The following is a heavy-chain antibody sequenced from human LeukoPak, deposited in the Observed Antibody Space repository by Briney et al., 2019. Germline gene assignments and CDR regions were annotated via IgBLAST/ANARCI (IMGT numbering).Heavy chain of an antibody. CDR2: IYHSGST. CDR3: ARRFVMVRGVITDPTPPDY. Sequence: SETLSLTCSVSGYSISSGSYWGWIRQPPGKGLEWIGSIYHSGSTYYNPSLKSRVTISVDTSKNQFSLKLSSVTAADTAVYYCARRFVMVRGVITDPTPPDYWGQGTLVTVSS. D-gene: IGHD3-10*01. J-gene: IGHJ4*02. V-gene: IGHV4-38-2*02. CDR1: GYSISSGSY.